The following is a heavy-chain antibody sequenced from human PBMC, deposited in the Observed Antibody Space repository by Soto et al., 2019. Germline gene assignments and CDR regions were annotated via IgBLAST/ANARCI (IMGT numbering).Heavy chain of an antibody. D-gene: IGHD6-19*01. V-gene: IGHV1-69*12. J-gene: IGHJ4*02. CDR3: ARGPRAVACISHYSFDY. CDR1: GGTFSSYA. CDR2: IIPIFGTA. Sequence: QVQLVQSGAEVKKPGSSVKVSCKASGGTFSSYAISWVRQAPGQGLEWMGGIIPIFGTANYAQKFQGRVTITAAGSTSTAYMELNRLSSADTDVYYCARGPRAVACISHYSFDYWGQGTLVAVSS.